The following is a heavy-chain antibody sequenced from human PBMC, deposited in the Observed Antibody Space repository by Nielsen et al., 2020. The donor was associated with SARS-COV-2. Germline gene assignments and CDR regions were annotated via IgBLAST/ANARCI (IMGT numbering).Heavy chain of an antibody. CDR2: INPNSGGT. Sequence: ASVKVSCKASGYTFTSYYMHWVRQAPGQGLEWMGWINPNSGGTNYAQKFQGRVTMTRDTSISTAYMELSRLRSDDTAVYYCARDYSDDQSYYDLYGMDVWGQGTTVTVSS. CDR3: ARDYSDDQSYYDLYGMDV. CDR1: GYTFTSYY. D-gene: IGHD3-10*01. V-gene: IGHV1-2*02. J-gene: IGHJ6*02.